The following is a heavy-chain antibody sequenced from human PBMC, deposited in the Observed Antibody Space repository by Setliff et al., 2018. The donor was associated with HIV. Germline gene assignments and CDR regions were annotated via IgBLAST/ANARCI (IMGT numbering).Heavy chain of an antibody. CDR2: IYPGDSDT. CDR1: GYSFTRYW. V-gene: IGHV5-51*01. D-gene: IGHD6-13*01. J-gene: IGHJ5*02. CDR3: ATVYSNNWSQSRWFDP. Sequence: GKSLKISCQGSGYSFTRYWIGWVRQMPGKGLEWMGIIYPGDSDTTYSPSFQGQVTISADKSISTAYLQWSSLKASDTAMYYCATVYSNNWSQSRWFDPWGQGTLVTVSS.